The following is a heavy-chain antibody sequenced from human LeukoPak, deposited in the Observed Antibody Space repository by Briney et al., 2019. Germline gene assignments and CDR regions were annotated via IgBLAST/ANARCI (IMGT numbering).Heavy chain of an antibody. V-gene: IGHV1-69*04. J-gene: IGHJ6*02. Sequence: SVKVSCKASEGTFSSYAISWVRHAPGQGLEWMGRIIPILGIANYAQKFQGRVTITADKSTSTAYMELSSLRSEDTAVYYCARDCIAPDIVLMVYAYYYYYGMDVWGQGTTVTVSS. CDR1: EGTFSSYA. CDR2: IIPILGIA. D-gene: IGHD2-8*01. CDR3: ARDCIAPDIVLMVYAYYYYYGMDV.